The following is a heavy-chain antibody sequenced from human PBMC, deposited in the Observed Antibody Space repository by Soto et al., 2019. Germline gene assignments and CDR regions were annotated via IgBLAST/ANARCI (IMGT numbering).Heavy chain of an antibody. D-gene: IGHD3-16*01. CDR1: GGSISSRRYY. CDR2: IYYSGTT. J-gene: IGHJ4*02. Sequence: SETLSLTCTVSGGSISSRRYYWAWIRQPPGKGLEWIGSIYYSGTTNYNPSLKSRVTISVHTSKNQFSLKLSSVTAADTAVYYCARWGEGSTVDYWGQGTLVTVSS. V-gene: IGHV4-39*07. CDR3: ARWGEGSTVDY.